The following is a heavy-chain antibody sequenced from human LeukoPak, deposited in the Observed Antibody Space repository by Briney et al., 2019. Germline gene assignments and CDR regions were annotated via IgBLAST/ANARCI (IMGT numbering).Heavy chain of an antibody. J-gene: IGHJ4*02. CDR2: IYSGGST. V-gene: IGHV3-53*01. CDR3: ARASIAAQLSFDY. D-gene: IGHD6-6*01. Sequence: GGSLRLSCAASGITVSSSYMSWVRQAPGKGLEWVSVIYSGGSTYYADSVKGRFTISRDNSKNTLCLQMNSLRAEDTAVYYCARASIAAQLSFDYWGQGTLVTVSS. CDR1: GITVSSSY.